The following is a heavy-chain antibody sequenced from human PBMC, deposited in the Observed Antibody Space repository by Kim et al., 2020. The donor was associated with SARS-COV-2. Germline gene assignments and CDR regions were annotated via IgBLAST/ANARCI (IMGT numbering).Heavy chain of an antibody. V-gene: IGHV3-48*02. CDR2: ISSSSSTI. J-gene: IGHJ3*02. CDR1: GFTFSSYS. D-gene: IGHD3-10*01. CDR3: ARVWNLARNYYGSGEDAFDI. Sequence: GGSLRLSCAASGFTFSSYSMNWVRQAPGKGLEWVSYISSSSSTIYYADSVKGRFTISRDNAKNSLYLQMNSLRDEDTAVYYCARVWNLARNYYGSGEDAFDIWGQGTMVTVSS.